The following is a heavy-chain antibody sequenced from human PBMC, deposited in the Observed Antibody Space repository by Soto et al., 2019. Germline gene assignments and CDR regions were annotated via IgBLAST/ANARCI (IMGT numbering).Heavy chain of an antibody. D-gene: IGHD1-26*01. J-gene: IGHJ5*02. V-gene: IGHV4-59*01. CDR1: GGSISSYY. CDR2: IYYSGST. Sequence: QVQLQESGPGLVKPSETLSLTCTVSGGSISSYYWSWIRQPPGKGLEWIGYIYYSGSTNYNPSLTSRVTISVDTSKNQCSLKPSSVTAADTAVYYCARGRGATRGRSNWFDPWGQGTLVTVSS. CDR3: ARGRGATRGRSNWFDP.